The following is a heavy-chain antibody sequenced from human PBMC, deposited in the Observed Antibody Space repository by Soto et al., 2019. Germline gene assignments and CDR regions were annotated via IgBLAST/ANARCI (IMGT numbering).Heavy chain of an antibody. CDR3: GRGRSGQIVIFY. Sequence: QVQLVQSGAEVKKPGASVKVSCKTSGYTFTGHYIHWVRQAPQQGPEWMGEIGPESGATRYAQKFQGRVTMTMDTSITTVYMELKNLSPDDTAVYYCGRGRSGQIVIFYWGQGTPATVSS. D-gene: IGHD3-3*02. CDR2: IGPESGAT. J-gene: IGHJ4*02. CDR1: GYTFTGHY. V-gene: IGHV1-2*02.